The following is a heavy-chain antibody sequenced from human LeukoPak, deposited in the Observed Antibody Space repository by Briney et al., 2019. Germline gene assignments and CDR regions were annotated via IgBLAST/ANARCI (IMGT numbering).Heavy chain of an antibody. CDR1: GFTFSSYW. V-gene: IGHV3-7*01. D-gene: IGHD3-10*01. CDR3: ARLYGPAYYYYYMDV. J-gene: IGHJ6*03. Sequence: GESLKISCSASGFTFSSYWMSWVRRAPGKGLEWVANIKQDGSEKDYVDSVKGRFTISRDNAKNTLYVQVSSLRAEDTAVYYCARLYGPAYYYYYMDVWGKGTTVTVSS. CDR2: IKQDGSEK.